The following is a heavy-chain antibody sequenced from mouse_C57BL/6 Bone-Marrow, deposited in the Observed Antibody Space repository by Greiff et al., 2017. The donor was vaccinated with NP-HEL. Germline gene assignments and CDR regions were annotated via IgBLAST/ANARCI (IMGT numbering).Heavy chain of an antibody. Sequence: QVQLQQPGAELVKPGASVKLSCKASGYTFTSYWMHWVKQRPGQGLEWIGMIHPNSGSTNYNEKFKSKATLTVDKSSSTAYMQLSSLTSGDSAVYYCAELGRDWYFDVWGTGTTVTVSS. CDR1: GYTFTSYW. V-gene: IGHV1-64*01. CDR2: IHPNSGST. J-gene: IGHJ1*03. CDR3: AELGRDWYFDV. D-gene: IGHD4-1*01.